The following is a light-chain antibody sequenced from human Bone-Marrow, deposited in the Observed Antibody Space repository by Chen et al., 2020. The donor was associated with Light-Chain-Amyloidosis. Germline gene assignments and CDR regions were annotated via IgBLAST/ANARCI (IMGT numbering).Light chain of an antibody. Sequence: SYELTQPPSVSVSPGQTARITCSGDDFPTKYAYWYQQKPGQAPVLVIQRDTERPSGISGRFAGSSSRKPATLTISGVQAEDEADYHCQSADSSGTYEVIFGGGTKLT. CDR3: QSADSSGTYEVI. CDR1: DFPTKY. CDR2: RDT. J-gene: IGLJ2*01. V-gene: IGLV3-25*03.